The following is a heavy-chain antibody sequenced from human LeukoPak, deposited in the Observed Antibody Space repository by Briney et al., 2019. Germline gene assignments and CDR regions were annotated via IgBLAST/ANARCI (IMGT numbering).Heavy chain of an antibody. J-gene: IGHJ3*02. Sequence: KPSETLSLTCTVSGGSISSSSYYWGWIRQPPGKGLEWIGSIYYSGSTYYNPSLKSRVTISVDTSKNQFSLKLSSVTAADTAVYYCARDRGVVIAAKRPDAFDIWGQGTMVTVSS. CDR3: ARDRGVVIAAKRPDAFDI. CDR2: IYYSGST. CDR1: GGSISSSSYY. V-gene: IGHV4-39*07. D-gene: IGHD2-15*01.